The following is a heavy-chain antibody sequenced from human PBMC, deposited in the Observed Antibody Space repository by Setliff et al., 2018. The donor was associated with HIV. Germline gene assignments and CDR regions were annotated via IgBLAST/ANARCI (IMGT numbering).Heavy chain of an antibody. CDR1: GVSIRSYY. J-gene: IGHJ4*02. D-gene: IGHD6-19*01. CDR3: ARGRKKTLAVSGTRYFDF. V-gene: IGHV4-59*12. Sequence: PSETLSLTCTVSGVSIRSYYWTWIRQSPGKGLEWIGHLYYSGSTNYNPSLRGRVTISVDTSNNQFSLKLTSVTAADMGVYYCARGRKKTLAVSGTRYFDFWGQGALVTVSS. CDR2: LYYSGST.